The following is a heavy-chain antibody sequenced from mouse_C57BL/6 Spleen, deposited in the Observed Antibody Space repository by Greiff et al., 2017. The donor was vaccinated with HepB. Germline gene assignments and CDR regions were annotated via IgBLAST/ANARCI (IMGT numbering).Heavy chain of an antibody. D-gene: IGHD3-2*02. CDR1: GYTFTSYW. J-gene: IGHJ2*01. CDR3: ARYRDSSGVDD. Sequence: VQLQQPGAELVMPGASVKLSCKASGYTFTSYWMHWVKQRPGQGLEWIGEIDPSDSYTNYNQKFKGKSTLTVDKSSSTAYMQLSSLTSEDSAVYCCARYRDSSGVDDWGTGTTLTVSS. CDR2: IDPSDSYT. V-gene: IGHV1-69*01.